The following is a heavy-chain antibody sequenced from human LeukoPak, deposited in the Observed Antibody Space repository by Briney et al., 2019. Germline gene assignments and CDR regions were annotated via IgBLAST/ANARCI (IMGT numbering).Heavy chain of an antibody. Sequence: PGGSLRLSCAASGFTFSSYAMSWVRQAPGKGLEWVSAISGSGGSTYYADSVKGRFTISRDNSKSTLYLQMNSLRAEDTAVYHCAKTLRDLEWLTGELDVWGRGTAVTVSS. CDR1: GFTFSSYA. V-gene: IGHV3-23*01. CDR3: AKTLRDLEWLTGELDV. D-gene: IGHD3-3*01. CDR2: ISGSGGST. J-gene: IGHJ6*02.